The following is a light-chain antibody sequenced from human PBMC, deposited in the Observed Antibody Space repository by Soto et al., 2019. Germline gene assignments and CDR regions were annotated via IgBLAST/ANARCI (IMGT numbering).Light chain of an antibody. CDR1: TSDVGNGFDS. CDR2: EVT. V-gene: IGLV2-14*01. Sequence: QSVLTQPASVSGSPGQSITISCSGSTSDVGNGFDSVSWYLQHPGKAPKLIIYEVTNRPSGVSSRFSGSRSGNTASLTISGLQTEDEADYYCSSYTASVAPYVFGTGTNVTVL. CDR3: SSYTASVAPYV. J-gene: IGLJ1*01.